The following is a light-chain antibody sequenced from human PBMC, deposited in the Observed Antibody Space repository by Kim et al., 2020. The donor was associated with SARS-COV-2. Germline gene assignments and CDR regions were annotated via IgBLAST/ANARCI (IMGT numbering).Light chain of an antibody. V-gene: IGKV1-5*03. J-gene: IGKJ1*01. CDR3: QQYNSYCT. Sequence: DIQMTQSPSTLSASVGDKVTITCRASHSISQWLAWYQQKPGRAPTLLVYKASSLKSGVPSRFSGSGSGTEFTLTISSLQPDDFATYYCQQYNSYCTFGQGTKVDIK. CDR2: KAS. CDR1: HSISQW.